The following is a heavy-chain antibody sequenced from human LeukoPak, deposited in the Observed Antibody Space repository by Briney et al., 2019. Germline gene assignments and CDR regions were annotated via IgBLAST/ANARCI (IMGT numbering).Heavy chain of an antibody. Sequence: GRSLRLSCAASGFTFSDYAVHWVRQAPGKGLEWVAVISYDGSNEYYADSVKGRFTISRDNSKNTLYLQMNSLRAEDTAVYYCARSYSSIWYVGNFDYWGQGTLVTVSS. CDR1: GFTFSDYA. V-gene: IGHV3-30-3*01. CDR2: ISYDGSNE. J-gene: IGHJ4*02. CDR3: ARSYSSIWYVGNFDY. D-gene: IGHD6-13*01.